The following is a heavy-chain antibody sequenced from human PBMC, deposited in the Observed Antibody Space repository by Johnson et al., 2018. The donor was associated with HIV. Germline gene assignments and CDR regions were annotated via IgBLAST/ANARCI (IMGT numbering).Heavy chain of an antibody. CDR3: SRDYGDYDYDAFVI. Sequence: VQLVESGGGVVQPGRSLRLSCAASGFTFSNYGMAWVRQAPGKGLEWVTVISFAGVKKYYADSVKGRFTISRDNSKGTLYLQMDCLRPEDTAVYYCSRDYGDYDYDAFVIWDQGTMVTVSS. D-gene: IGHD4-17*01. J-gene: IGHJ3*02. CDR1: GFTFSNYG. V-gene: IGHV3-30*03. CDR2: ISFAGVKK.